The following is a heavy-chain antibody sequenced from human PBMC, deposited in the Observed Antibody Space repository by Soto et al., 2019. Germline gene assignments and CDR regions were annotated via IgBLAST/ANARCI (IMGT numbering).Heavy chain of an antibody. CDR2: IWYDGSNK. V-gene: IGHV3-33*01. J-gene: IGHJ6*02. CDR3: ARDSVVSRVRGVIVYYGMDV. Sequence: QVRLVESGGGVVQPGRSLRLSCAASGFTFSSYGMHWVRQAPGKGLEWVAVIWYDGSNKYYADSVKGRFTISRDNSKKTVDWQMNRLRAEEMAGYYWARDSVVSRVRGVIVYYGMDVWGQGTTVTGSS. CDR1: GFTFSSYG. D-gene: IGHD3-10*01.